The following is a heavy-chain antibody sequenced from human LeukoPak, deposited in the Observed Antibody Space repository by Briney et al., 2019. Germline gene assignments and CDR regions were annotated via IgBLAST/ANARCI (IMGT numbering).Heavy chain of an antibody. CDR3: ARGLLASSSWYYFDY. J-gene: IGHJ4*02. CDR1: DYSISSGYY. V-gene: IGHV4-38-2*02. D-gene: IGHD6-13*01. Sequence: SETLSLTCTVSDYSISSGYYWGWIRQPPGKGLEWIGSIYHSGSTYYNPSLKSRVTISVDTSKNQFSLKLSSVTAADTAVYYCARGLLASSSWYYFDYWGQGTLVTVSS. CDR2: IYHSGST.